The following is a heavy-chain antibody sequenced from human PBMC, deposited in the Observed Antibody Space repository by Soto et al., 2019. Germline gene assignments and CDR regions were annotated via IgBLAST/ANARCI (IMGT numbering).Heavy chain of an antibody. CDR3: ARGGYSSASTSFYFDY. CDR2: IYYSGTT. CDR1: GGSISSYF. J-gene: IGHJ4*02. V-gene: IGHV4-59*12. Sequence: SETLSLTCTVSGGSISSYFWSWIRQLPGKGLEWIGYIYYSGTTNYNPSLKSRVTISVDTSKNQFSLKLNSVTASDTAVYYCARGGYSSASTSFYFDYWGQGTLVTVSS. D-gene: IGHD5-18*01.